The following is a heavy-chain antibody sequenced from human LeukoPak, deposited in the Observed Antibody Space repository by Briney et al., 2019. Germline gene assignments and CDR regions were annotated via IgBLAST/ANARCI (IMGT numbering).Heavy chain of an antibody. Sequence: GGSLRLSCAASGFTFSSYGMHWVRQAPGKGLEWVAFIRYDGSNKYYADSVKGRFTISRDNSKNTLYLQMNSLRAEDTAVYYCAKEGVIQLGNYYYYYYMDVWGKGTTVTISS. CDR1: GFTFSSYG. V-gene: IGHV3-30*02. J-gene: IGHJ6*03. CDR2: IRYDGSNK. D-gene: IGHD5-18*01. CDR3: AKEGVIQLGNYYYYYYMDV.